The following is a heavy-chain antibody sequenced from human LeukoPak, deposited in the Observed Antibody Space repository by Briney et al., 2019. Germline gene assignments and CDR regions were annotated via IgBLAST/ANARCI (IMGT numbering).Heavy chain of an antibody. CDR3: AKDRLGRGFDY. CDR2: ISSSSTPI. Sequence: GGSLRLSCAASGFTFSNYGMNWVRQAPGKGLEWVSYISSSSTPIYYADSVKGRFTISRDNAKNTLYLQMNSLRAEDTAVYYCAKDRLGRGFDYWGQGTLVTVSS. V-gene: IGHV3-48*01. CDR1: GFTFSNYG. D-gene: IGHD7-27*01. J-gene: IGHJ4*02.